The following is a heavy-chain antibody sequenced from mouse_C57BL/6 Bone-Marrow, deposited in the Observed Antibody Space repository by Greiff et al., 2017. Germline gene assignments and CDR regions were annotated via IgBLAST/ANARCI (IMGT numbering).Heavy chain of an antibody. CDR2: IYPRDGST. Sequence: QVQLKESGPELVKPGASVKLSCKASGYTFTSYDINWVKQRPGQGLEWIGWIYPRDGSTKYTEKFKDKATLTVDTSSSTAYMELHSLTSEDSAVYFCAGSYGYWGQGTTLTVSS. CDR3: AGSYGY. D-gene: IGHD1-1*01. J-gene: IGHJ2*01. CDR1: GYTFTSYD. V-gene: IGHV1-85*01.